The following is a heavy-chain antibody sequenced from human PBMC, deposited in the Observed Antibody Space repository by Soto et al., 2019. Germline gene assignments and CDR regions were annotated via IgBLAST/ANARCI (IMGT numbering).Heavy chain of an antibody. D-gene: IGHD3-3*01. Sequence: SETLSLTCTVSGGSISSYYWSWIRQPPGKGLEWIGYIYYSGSTNYNPSLKSRVTISVDTSKNQFSLKLSSVTAADTAVYYCARGWGGSQTWFXPWGQGTLVTVSS. CDR1: GGSISSYY. V-gene: IGHV4-59*01. CDR2: IYYSGST. CDR3: ARGWGGSQTWFXP. J-gene: IGHJ5*02.